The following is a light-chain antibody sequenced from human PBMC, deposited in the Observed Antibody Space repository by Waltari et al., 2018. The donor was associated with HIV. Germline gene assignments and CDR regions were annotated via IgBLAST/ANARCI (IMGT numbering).Light chain of an antibody. CDR1: QSVSSTY. CDR2: STY. V-gene: IGKV3-20*01. Sequence: EIVLTQSPGTLSLSQGDRATLSCRASQSVSSTYLGWHQQRPGQAPRLLIYSTYSRAPDVPDRFSGSGSGTDFTLTISRLEPEDFAVYYCQQYGNSPITFGQGTRLEIK. CDR3: QQYGNSPIT. J-gene: IGKJ5*01.